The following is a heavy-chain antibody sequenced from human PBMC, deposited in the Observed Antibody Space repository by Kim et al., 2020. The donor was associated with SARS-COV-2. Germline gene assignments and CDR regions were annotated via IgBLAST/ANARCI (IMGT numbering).Heavy chain of an antibody. CDR2: ISSSSSYI. D-gene: IGHD3-10*01. CDR3: AREGSGEGNR. CDR1: GFTFSSYS. Sequence: GESLRLSCAASGFTFSSYSMNWVRQAPGKGLEWVSSISSSSSYIYYADSVKGRFTISRDNAKNSLYLQMNSLRAEDTAVYYCAREGSGEGNRWGQGTLFTVSS. J-gene: IGHJ4*02. V-gene: IGHV3-21*01.